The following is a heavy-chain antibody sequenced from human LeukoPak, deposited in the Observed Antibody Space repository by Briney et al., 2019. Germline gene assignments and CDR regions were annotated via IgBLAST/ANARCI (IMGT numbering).Heavy chain of an antibody. CDR3: ARGLPYSYIDY. D-gene: IGHD4-11*01. V-gene: IGHV4-30-4*01. J-gene: IGHJ4*02. CDR2: IYYSGST. Sequence: SETLSLTCTVSGGSISSGDYYWSWIRQPPGKGLEWIGYIYYSGSTYYNPSLMGRFTVSLDTSKNQFSLKLSSVTAADTAVYYCARGLPYSYIDYWGQGTLVTVSS. CDR1: GGSISSGDYY.